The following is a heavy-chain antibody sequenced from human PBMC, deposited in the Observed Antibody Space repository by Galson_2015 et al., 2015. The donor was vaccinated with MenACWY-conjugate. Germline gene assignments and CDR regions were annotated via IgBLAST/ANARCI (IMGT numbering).Heavy chain of an antibody. V-gene: IGHV3-21*01. J-gene: IGHJ4*02. Sequence: SLRLSCAASGFIFSSYSMNWVRQAPGKGLEWVSSIDSSGSDIYYGDSVKGRFTISRDNAKNSVFLQTNSLRAEDTAVYYCARSIGDYVDGSGDCWGQGTLVTVSS. CDR3: ARSIGDYVDGSGDC. CDR1: GFIFSSYS. CDR2: IDSSGSDI. D-gene: IGHD4-17*01.